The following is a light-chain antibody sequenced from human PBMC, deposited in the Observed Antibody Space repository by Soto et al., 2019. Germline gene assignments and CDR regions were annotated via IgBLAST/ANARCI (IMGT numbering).Light chain of an antibody. CDR3: QQYDSYPFT. CDR1: QSISSY. V-gene: IGKV1-16*01. Sequence: DIQMTQSPSSLSASVGDRVTITCRASQSISSYLNWYQHKPGKAPKLLIYAASSLQSGVPSRFSGSGSGTDFTLTISSLQPEDFATYYCQQYDSYPFTFGPGTKVDIK. J-gene: IGKJ3*01. CDR2: AAS.